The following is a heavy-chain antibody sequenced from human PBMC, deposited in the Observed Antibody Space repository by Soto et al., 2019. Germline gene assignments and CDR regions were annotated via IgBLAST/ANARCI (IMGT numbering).Heavy chain of an antibody. CDR1: GGTFSSYA. CDR3: ARDSGFWSGYYTTVNYYGMDV. V-gene: IGHV1-69*13. Sequence: ASVKVSCKASGGTFSSYAISWVRQAPGQGLEWMGGIIPIFGTANYAQKFQGRVTITADESTSTAYMELSSLRSEDTAVYYCARDSGFWSGYYTTVNYYGMDVWGQGTTVTVSS. CDR2: IIPIFGTA. J-gene: IGHJ6*02. D-gene: IGHD3-3*01.